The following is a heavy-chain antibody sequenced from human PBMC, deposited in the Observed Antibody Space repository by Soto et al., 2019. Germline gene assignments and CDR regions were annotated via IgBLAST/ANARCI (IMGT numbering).Heavy chain of an antibody. J-gene: IGHJ4*02. V-gene: IGHV1-69*01. D-gene: IGHD6-6*01. CDR2: IIPIFGTA. CDR1: GGTFSSYS. Sequence: QVQLVQSGAEVKKPGSSVKVSCKASGGTFSSYSISWVRQAPGQGLEWMGGIIPIFGTANYAQKFQGRVTITADESTSTAYMELSRLRSEDTAGYYCAIEYSSSPAYYPIGYWGQGTLVTVSS. CDR3: AIEYSSSPAYYPIGY.